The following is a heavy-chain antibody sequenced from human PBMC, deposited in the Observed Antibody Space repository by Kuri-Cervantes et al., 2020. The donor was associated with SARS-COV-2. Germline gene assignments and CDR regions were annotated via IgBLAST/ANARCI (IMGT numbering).Heavy chain of an antibody. CDR1: GGSISSSSYY. CDR3: ARDQVGATNY. CDR2: IYYSGST. J-gene: IGHJ4*02. Sequence: GSLRLSCTVSGGSISSSSYYWGWIRQPPGKGLEWIGSIYYSGSTNYNPSLKSRVTMSVDTSKNQFSLKLSSVTAADTAVYYCARDQVGATNYWGQGTLVTVSS. D-gene: IGHD1-26*01. V-gene: IGHV4-39*07.